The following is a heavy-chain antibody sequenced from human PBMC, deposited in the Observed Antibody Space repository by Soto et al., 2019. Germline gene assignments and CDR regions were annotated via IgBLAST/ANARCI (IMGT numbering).Heavy chain of an antibody. J-gene: IGHJ5*02. CDR2: IKTKADVGTT. CDR1: GFTFKNAW. CDR3: TTDGATIFFDP. V-gene: IGHV3-15*01. Sequence: QLVESGGGLVKPGGSLRLSCAASGFTFKNAWMSWVRQAPGKGLEWVGRIKTKADVGTTDYAAPVKGRFTISRDDSKNTLYLQMNSLKNEDTALYFCTTDGATIFFDPRGQGTLVTVSS. D-gene: IGHD3-10*02.